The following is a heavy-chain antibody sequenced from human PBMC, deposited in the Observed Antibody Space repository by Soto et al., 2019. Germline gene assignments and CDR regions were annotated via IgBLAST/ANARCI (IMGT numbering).Heavy chain of an antibody. D-gene: IGHD3-10*01. CDR1: GFRFSNYW. CDR3: ARDRGVERFDF. J-gene: IGHJ4*02. V-gene: IGHV3-7*01. CDR2: IRQDGVEK. Sequence: EVQLVESGGGLVQPGGSLRLSCATSGFRFSNYWMSWVRQAPGKRPKWVANIRQDGVEKYYVGSVRGRFTISRDNANSSLYLQVNSLRAEDTALYYCARDRGVERFDFWGQGTLVTVSS.